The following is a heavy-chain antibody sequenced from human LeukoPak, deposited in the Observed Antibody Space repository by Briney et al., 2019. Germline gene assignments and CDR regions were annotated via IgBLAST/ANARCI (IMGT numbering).Heavy chain of an antibody. V-gene: IGHV1-69*05. J-gene: IGHJ4*02. Sequence: SVKVSCKASGGTFSSYAISWVRQAPGQGLEWMGGIIPIFGTANYAQKLQGRVTITTDESTSTAYMELSSLRSEDTAVYYCAMPGIAAAGTRDYWGQGTLVTVSS. CDR1: GGTFSSYA. D-gene: IGHD6-13*01. CDR3: AMPGIAAAGTRDY. CDR2: IIPIFGTA.